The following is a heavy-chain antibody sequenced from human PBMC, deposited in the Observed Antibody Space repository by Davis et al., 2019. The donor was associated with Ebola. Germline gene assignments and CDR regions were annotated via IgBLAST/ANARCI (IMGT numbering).Heavy chain of an antibody. CDR2: INHSGST. CDR3: ARVRSGYYYYYMDV. CDR1: GGSFSGYY. Sequence: MPGGSLRLSCAVYGGSFSGYYWSWIRQPPGKGLEWIGEINHSGSTNYNPSLKSRVTISVDTSKNQFSLKLSSVTAADTAVYYCARVRSGYYYYYMDVWGKGTTVTVSS. V-gene: IGHV4-34*01. J-gene: IGHJ6*03.